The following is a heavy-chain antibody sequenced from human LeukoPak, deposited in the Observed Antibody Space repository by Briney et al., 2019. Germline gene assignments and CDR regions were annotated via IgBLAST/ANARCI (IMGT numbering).Heavy chain of an antibody. D-gene: IGHD6-19*01. CDR2: IWHDGSAE. CDR1: GFIFSSYG. CDR3: ARDSRGGWSGYFDF. J-gene: IGHJ4*02. V-gene: IGHV3-33*01. Sequence: GGSLRLSCAASGFIFSSYGMYWVRQAPGKGLEWVAVIWHDGSAEFYADSVKGRFSISRDDSKNTVYLQMSSLRAEDTALYYCARDSRGGWSGYFDFWGQGTLVTVSS.